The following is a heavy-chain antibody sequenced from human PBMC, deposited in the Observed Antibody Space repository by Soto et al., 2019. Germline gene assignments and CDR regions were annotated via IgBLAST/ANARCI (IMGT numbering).Heavy chain of an antibody. CDR2: IYYSEST. CDR1: GGSISSYF. Sequence: SETLSLTCTVSGGSISSYFWSWIRQPPGKGLEWIGYIYYSESTNYNPSLKSRVTVSVDTSKNQFSLKLSSVTAADTAVYYCARDRGLGSGWYGWFDPWGQGTLVTVSS. J-gene: IGHJ5*02. D-gene: IGHD6-19*01. CDR3: ARDRGLGSGWYGWFDP. V-gene: IGHV4-59*01.